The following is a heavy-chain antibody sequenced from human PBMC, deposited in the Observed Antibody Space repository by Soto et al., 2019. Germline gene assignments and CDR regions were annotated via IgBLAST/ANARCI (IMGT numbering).Heavy chain of an antibody. D-gene: IGHD6-6*01. CDR1: GFTFSSYA. V-gene: IGHV3-30-3*01. CDR2: ISYDGSNK. J-gene: IGHJ4*02. Sequence: PGGSLRLSCAASGFTFSSYAMHWVRQAPGKGLEWVAVISYDGSNKYYADSVKGRFTISRDNSKNTLYLQMNSLRAEDTAVYYCARSRIAARPRYFDYWGQGTLVTVPQ. CDR3: ARSRIAARPRYFDY.